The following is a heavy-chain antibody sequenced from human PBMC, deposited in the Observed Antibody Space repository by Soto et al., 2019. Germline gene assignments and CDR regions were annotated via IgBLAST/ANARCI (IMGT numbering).Heavy chain of an antibody. J-gene: IGHJ4*02. V-gene: IGHV3-33*01. D-gene: IGHD3-3*01. CDR1: GFTFSSYG. CDR3: ASSTIFGVVTRTPFDY. CDR2: IWYDGSNK. Sequence: GGSLRLSCAASGFTFSSYGMHWVRQAPGKGLEWVAVIWYDGSNKYYADSVKGRFTISRDNSKNTLYLQMNSLRAEDTAVYYCASSTIFGVVTRTPFDYWGQGPLVTVSS.